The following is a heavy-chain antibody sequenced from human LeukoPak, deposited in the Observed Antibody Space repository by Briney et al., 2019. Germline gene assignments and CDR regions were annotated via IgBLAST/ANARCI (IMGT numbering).Heavy chain of an antibody. Sequence: ASVKVSCKASGYTFPNYYMHWVRQAPGQGLEWMGITNPSGGSSSYAQKFQGRVTMTRDTSTSTVYMELSSLRSEDTAVYFCARDQVGSSGWYNYWGQGTLVTVSS. V-gene: IGHV1-46*01. CDR2: TNPSGGSS. CDR1: GYTFPNYY. D-gene: IGHD6-19*01. J-gene: IGHJ4*02. CDR3: ARDQVGSSGWYNY.